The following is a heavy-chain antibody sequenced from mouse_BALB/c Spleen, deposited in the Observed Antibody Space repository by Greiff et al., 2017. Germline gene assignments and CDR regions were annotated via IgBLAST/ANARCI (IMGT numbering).Heavy chain of an antibody. D-gene: IGHD2-2*01. CDR3: AREGYDDYAMDY. Sequence: EVQLQQSGAELVKPGASVKLSCTASGFNIKDTYMHWVKQRPEQGLEWIGRIDPANGNTKYDPKFQGKAPIPADTSSNTASLQLSSLPSEDTAVYYCAREGYDDYAMDYWGQGTSVTVAS. CDR1: GFNIKDTY. J-gene: IGHJ4*01. CDR2: IDPANGNT. V-gene: IGHV14-3*02.